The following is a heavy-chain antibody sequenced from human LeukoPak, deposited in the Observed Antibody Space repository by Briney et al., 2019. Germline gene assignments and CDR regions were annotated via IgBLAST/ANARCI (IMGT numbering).Heavy chain of an antibody. V-gene: IGHV3-21*01. CDR1: GFTFSSYS. J-gene: IGHJ4*02. CDR3: ARGLDSSGYPPFDY. CDR2: ISSSSSYI. Sequence: AGGSLRFSCAASGFTFSSYSMNWVRQAPGKGLEWVSSISSSSSYIYYADSVKGRFTISRDNAKNSLYLQMNSLRAEDTAVYYCARGLDSSGYPPFDYWGQGTLVTVSS. D-gene: IGHD3-22*01.